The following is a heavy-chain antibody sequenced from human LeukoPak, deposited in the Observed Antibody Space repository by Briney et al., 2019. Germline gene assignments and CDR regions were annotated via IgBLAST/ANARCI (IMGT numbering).Heavy chain of an antibody. V-gene: IGHV3-23*01. CDR1: GFTFSTYA. CDR3: AKDKAQLLYRAPNWFDP. Sequence: GGSLRLSCAASGFTFSTYAMSWVRQAPGKGLEWVSVISGTGGDTYYADSVKGRFTISRDNSKNTLFLQMNSLRAEDTAIYYCAKDKAQLLYRAPNWFDPWGQGTLVTVSS. D-gene: IGHD2-2*02. J-gene: IGHJ5*02. CDR2: ISGTGGDT.